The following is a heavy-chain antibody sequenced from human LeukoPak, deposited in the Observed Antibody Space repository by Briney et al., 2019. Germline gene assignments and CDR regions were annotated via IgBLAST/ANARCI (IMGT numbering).Heavy chain of an antibody. Sequence: GGSPRLSCAASGFTFSSYWMSWVRQAPGKGLEWVANIKQDGSEKYYVDSVKGRFTISRDNAKNSLYLQMNSLRAEDTAVYYCARPYCSSTSCYRYFDLWGRGTLVTVSS. CDR3: ARPYCSSTSCYRYFDL. CDR1: GFTFSSYW. CDR2: IKQDGSEK. D-gene: IGHD2-2*02. J-gene: IGHJ2*01. V-gene: IGHV3-7*01.